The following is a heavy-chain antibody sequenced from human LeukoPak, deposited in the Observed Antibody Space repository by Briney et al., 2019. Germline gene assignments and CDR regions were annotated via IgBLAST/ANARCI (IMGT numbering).Heavy chain of an antibody. J-gene: IGHJ5*02. CDR2: IYYSGST. D-gene: IGHD3-9*01. Sequence: SETLSLTCTVSGGSISSHYWSWIRQPPGKGLEWIGYIYYSGSTNYNPSLKSRVTISVDTSKNQFSLKLSSVTAADTAVYYCARGGLRYFDWLRFDPWGQGTLVTVSS. V-gene: IGHV4-59*11. CDR3: ARGGLRYFDWLRFDP. CDR1: GGSISSHY.